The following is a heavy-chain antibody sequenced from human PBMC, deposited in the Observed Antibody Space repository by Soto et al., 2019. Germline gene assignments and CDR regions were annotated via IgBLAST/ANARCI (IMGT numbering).Heavy chain of an antibody. V-gene: IGHV4-59*01. Sequence: SETLSLTCTVSGGSISSYYWSWFRQPPGKGLEWIGYIYYSGSTNYNPSLKSRVTISVDTSKNQFSLKLSSVTAADTAVYYCARVTRGYWWVEPWGQGTLVTVS. CDR2: IYYSGST. CDR1: GGSISSYY. D-gene: IGHD5-12*01. J-gene: IGHJ5*02. CDR3: ARVTRGYWWVEP.